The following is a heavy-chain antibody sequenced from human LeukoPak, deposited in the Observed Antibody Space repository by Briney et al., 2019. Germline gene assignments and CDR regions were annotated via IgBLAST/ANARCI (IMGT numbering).Heavy chain of an antibody. J-gene: IGHJ4*02. Sequence: PGGSLRLSCEASGFTFSSYSMNWVRQAPGKGLEWVSYISSSSSTIYYADSVKGRFTISRDNAKNSLYLQMNSLRAEDTAVYYCARDDDILTGSVGDYWGQGTLVTVSS. D-gene: IGHD3-9*01. V-gene: IGHV3-48*01. CDR3: ARDDDILTGSVGDY. CDR1: GFTFSSYS. CDR2: ISSSSSTI.